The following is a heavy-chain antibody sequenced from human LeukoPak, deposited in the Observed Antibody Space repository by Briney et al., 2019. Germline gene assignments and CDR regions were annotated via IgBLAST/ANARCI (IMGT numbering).Heavy chain of an antibody. D-gene: IGHD2/OR15-2a*01. V-gene: IGHV4-34*01. CDR1: GGSFSGYY. J-gene: IGHJ5*02. CDR2: INHSGST. CDR3: ARATLFDP. Sequence: SETLSLTCAVYGGSFSGYYWSWIRQPPGKGLEWIGEINHSGSTNYNPSLKSRVTISVDTSKNQFSLKPSSVTAADTAVYYCARATLFDPWGQGTLVTVSS.